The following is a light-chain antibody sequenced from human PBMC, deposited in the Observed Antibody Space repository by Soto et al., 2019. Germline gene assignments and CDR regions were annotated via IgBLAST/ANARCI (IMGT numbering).Light chain of an antibody. CDR2: GAS. V-gene: IGKV1-9*01. Sequence: IQLTQSPSSLSASVGDRVTITCRASQGISSHLAWYQQRPGKAPVLLIYGASNLQSGVPSRFSGSGSGTAFTLTISSLTPEDFATYYCQQFSGYPPTLGQGTRLQIK. CDR1: QGISSH. J-gene: IGKJ5*01. CDR3: QQFSGYPPT.